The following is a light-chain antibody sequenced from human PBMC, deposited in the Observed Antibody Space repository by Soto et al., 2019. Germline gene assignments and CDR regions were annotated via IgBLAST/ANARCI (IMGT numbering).Light chain of an antibody. J-gene: IGKJ5*01. CDR1: QDISTY. CDR3: QHYTLYSAP. CDR2: GAS. V-gene: IGKV1-5*01. Sequence: RLTQSPSSLSASVGDTVTISCRASQDISTYLAWYQHKPGKAPTLLIFGASSIHNGVPPRFAGSGSGSEFTLTINRLQPDDFATYYCQHYTLYSAPFGQGTRV.